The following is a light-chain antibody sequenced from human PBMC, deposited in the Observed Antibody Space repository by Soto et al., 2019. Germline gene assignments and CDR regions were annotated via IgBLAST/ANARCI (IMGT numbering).Light chain of an antibody. V-gene: IGLV3-1*01. CDR2: QHS. J-gene: IGLJ2*01. CDR1: KLGDKY. CDR3: QAWDSSTVV. Sequence: SYELTQPPSVSVSPGQTASITCSGDKLGDKYACWYQQKPGQSPVLVIYQHSKRPSGIPERFSGSNSGNTATLTISGTQANDEADYYCQAWDSSTVVFGGGTKLTVL.